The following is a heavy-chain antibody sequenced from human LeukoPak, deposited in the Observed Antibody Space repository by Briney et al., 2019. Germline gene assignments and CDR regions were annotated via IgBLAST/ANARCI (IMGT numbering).Heavy chain of an antibody. Sequence: PGGSLRLSCAASGFTFSNYAMSWVRQAPGKGLEWVSAISGSGGSTYYADSVKGRFTISRDNSKNTLYLQMNSLRAEDTAVYYCAKTPGYSSGWPFDYWGQGTLVTVSS. CDR3: AKTPGYSSGWPFDY. D-gene: IGHD6-19*01. V-gene: IGHV3-23*01. CDR2: ISGSGGST. J-gene: IGHJ4*02. CDR1: GFTFSNYA.